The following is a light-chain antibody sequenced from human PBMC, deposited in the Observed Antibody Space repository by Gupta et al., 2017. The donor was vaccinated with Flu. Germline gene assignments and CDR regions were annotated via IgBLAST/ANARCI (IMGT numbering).Light chain of an antibody. CDR1: QSISSW. V-gene: IGKV1-5*03. CDR2: KAS. CDR3: QQDNSFSWT. J-gene: IGKJ1*01. Sequence: PSTLSASIGDRVTITCRASQSISSWLAWYQQKPGKAPKLLIYKASSLESGVPSRFSGSGSGTEFTLTISSRQPDDFATYYCQQDNSFSWTFGQGTKVEIK.